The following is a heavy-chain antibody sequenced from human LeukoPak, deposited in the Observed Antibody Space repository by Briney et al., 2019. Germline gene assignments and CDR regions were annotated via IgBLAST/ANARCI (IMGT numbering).Heavy chain of an antibody. Sequence: SETLSLTCSVSGGSTSSTNYYWGWIRQPPGKGLECIGSIYYNGRTYYNPSLKSRVTISVDTSKNQFSLKLSSVTAADTAVYYCATTTIRLGYWGQGTLVTVSS. CDR3: ATTTIRLGY. V-gene: IGHV4-39*07. J-gene: IGHJ4*02. CDR2: IYYNGRT. D-gene: IGHD1-26*01. CDR1: GGSTSSTNYY.